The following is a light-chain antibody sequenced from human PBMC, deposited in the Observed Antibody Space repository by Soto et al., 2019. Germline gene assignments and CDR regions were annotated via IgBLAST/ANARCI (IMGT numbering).Light chain of an antibody. CDR2: AAS. CDR1: QPIGTS. V-gene: IGKV1-39*01. J-gene: IGKJ1*01. Sequence: DIQMTQSPSPLSASVGDSVTVTCRASQPIGTSLHWYPQKPGKAPMVLISAASRLQSGVSSRFSGSGSGTHFALTISNLQPEDCATYYCQQVYTTLWTCGQGTKVELK. CDR3: QQVYTTLWT.